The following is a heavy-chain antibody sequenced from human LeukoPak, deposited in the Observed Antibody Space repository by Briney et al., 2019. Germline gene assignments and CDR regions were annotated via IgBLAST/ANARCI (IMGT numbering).Heavy chain of an antibody. J-gene: IGHJ4*02. CDR2: INPNIVGT. CDR3: ARSGGRLRIFDY. Sequence: ASVKVSCKASGYTFTGYYMHWVRQAPGQGLEWMGWINPNIVGTNYAQNFQGRVTITRNTSISTAYMELSSLRSEDTAVYYCARSGGRLRIFDYWGQGTLVTVSS. D-gene: IGHD5-12*01. CDR1: GYTFTGYY. V-gene: IGHV1-2*02.